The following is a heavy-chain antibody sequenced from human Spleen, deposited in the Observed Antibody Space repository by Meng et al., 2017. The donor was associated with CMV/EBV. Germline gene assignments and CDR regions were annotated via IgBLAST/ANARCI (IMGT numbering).Heavy chain of an antibody. J-gene: IGHJ3*02. V-gene: IGHV4-34*01. CDR1: GGSFSGYY. Sequence: SETLSLTCAVYGGSFSGYYWSWIRQPPGKGLEWIGEINHSGSTNYNPSLKSRVTISVHTSKNQFSLKLSSVTAADTAVYYCARDLGGGAFDIWGQGTMVTVSS. CDR3: ARDLGGGAFDI. D-gene: IGHD3-10*01. CDR2: INHSGST.